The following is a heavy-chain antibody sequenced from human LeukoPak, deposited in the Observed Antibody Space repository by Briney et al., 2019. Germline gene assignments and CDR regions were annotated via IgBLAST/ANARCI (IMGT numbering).Heavy chain of an antibody. CDR3: ARDHLLMSRGSVFDY. V-gene: IGHV1-18*01. Sequence: ASVKVSCKASGYIFTDFGISWVRQAPGQGPQWMGWISGYNGKTNYAQNFQDRFTVTTDTSTSTAYMELRSLRSDDTALYYCARDHLLMSRGSVFDYWGQGTLVTVSP. D-gene: IGHD2-8*01. CDR1: GYIFTDFG. CDR2: ISGYNGKT. J-gene: IGHJ4*02.